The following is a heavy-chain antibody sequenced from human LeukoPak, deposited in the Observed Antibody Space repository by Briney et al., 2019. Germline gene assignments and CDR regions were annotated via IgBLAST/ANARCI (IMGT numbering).Heavy chain of an antibody. CDR1: GYSFTGYY. J-gene: IGHJ4*02. Sequence: ASVKVSCKASGYSFTGYYMHWVRQAPGQGLEWMGWINPNSGGTNYAQKFQGRVTMTRDTSISTAYMELSRLRSDDTAVYYCARDTKDYYVSSGYPGCFDYWGQGTLVTVSS. CDR2: INPNSGGT. D-gene: IGHD3-22*01. CDR3: ARDTKDYYVSSGYPGCFDY. V-gene: IGHV1-2*02.